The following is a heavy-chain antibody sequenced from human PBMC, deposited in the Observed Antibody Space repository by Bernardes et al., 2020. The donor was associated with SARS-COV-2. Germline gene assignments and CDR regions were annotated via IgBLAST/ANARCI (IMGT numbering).Heavy chain of an antibody. V-gene: IGHV3-23*01. CDR3: AKDRSPTRHVGSLWSGYESPNYYCAMDV. Sequence: GGSLRLSCAASGFTFRTYAMSWVRQAPGKGLEWVSAISGSGGTTHYADSVKGRFTISRDNAKNSLYLQMNSLRAEDTAVYYCAKDRSPTRHVGSLWSGYESPNYYCAMDVWGQGATVTVSS. CDR1: GFTFRTYA. CDR2: ISGSGGTT. J-gene: IGHJ6*02. D-gene: IGHD3-3*01.